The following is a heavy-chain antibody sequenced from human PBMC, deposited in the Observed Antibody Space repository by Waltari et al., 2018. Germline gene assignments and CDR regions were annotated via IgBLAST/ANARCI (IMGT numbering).Heavy chain of an antibody. D-gene: IGHD3-22*01. Sequence: EVQLVESGGGLVQPGGSLRLSCAASGFTFSSYWMSWVRQAPGRGLEWVANIKQDGSEKYYVDSVKGRFTISRDNAKNSLYLQMNSLRAEDTAVYYCAREGDYYDSSVPDAFDIWGQGTMVTVSS. J-gene: IGHJ3*02. CDR2: IKQDGSEK. V-gene: IGHV3-7*01. CDR1: GFTFSSYW. CDR3: AREGDYYDSSVPDAFDI.